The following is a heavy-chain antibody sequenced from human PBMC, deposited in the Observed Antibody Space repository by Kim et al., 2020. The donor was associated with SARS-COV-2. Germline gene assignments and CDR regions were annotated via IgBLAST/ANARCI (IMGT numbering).Heavy chain of an antibody. V-gene: IGHV3-33*01. J-gene: IGHJ4*02. Sequence: GGSLRLSCAASGFTFSSYGMHWVRQAPGKGLEWVAVIWYDGSNKYYADSVKGRFTISRDNSKNTLYLQMNSLRAEDTAVYYCARDAPLQRGYFDYWGQGTLVTVSS. CDR3: ARDAPLQRGYFDY. CDR1: GFTFSSYG. CDR2: IWYDGSNK. D-gene: IGHD6-25*01.